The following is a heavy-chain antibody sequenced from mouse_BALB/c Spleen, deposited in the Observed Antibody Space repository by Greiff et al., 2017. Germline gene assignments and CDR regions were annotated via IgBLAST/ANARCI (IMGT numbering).Heavy chain of an antibody. CDR3: ARWLPYYFDY. J-gene: IGHJ2*01. CDR1: GYTFTSYW. V-gene: IGHV1-87*01. D-gene: IGHD2-3*01. CDR2: IYPGDGDT. Sequence: QVQLQQSGAELARPGASVKLSCKASGYTFTSYWMQWVKQRPGQGLEWIGAIYPGDGDTRYTQKFKGKATLTADKSSSTAYMQLSSLASEDSAVYYCARWLPYYFDYWGQGTTLTVSS.